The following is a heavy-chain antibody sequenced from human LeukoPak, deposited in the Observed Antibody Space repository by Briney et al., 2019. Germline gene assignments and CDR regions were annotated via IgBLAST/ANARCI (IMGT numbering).Heavy chain of an antibody. D-gene: IGHD3-3*01. V-gene: IGHV3-21*01. J-gene: IGHJ1*01. Sequence: GGSLRLSCAASGFTFSSYSMNWVRQAPGKGLEWVSSISSSSSYIYYADSVKGRFTISRDNAKNSLYLQMNSLRAEDTAVYYCARGDNYVLRFLEWLGLYFQHWGQGTLVTVSS. CDR1: GFTFSSYS. CDR2: ISSSSSYI. CDR3: ARGDNYVLRFLEWLGLYFQH.